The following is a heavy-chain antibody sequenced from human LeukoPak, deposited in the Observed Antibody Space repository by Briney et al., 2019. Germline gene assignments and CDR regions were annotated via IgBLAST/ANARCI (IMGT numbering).Heavy chain of an antibody. D-gene: IGHD3-22*01. Sequence: PGGSLRLSCAASGFTFSSYAMSWVRQAPGKGLEWVSSISGSGSATYYADSVKGRFTISRDNSKNTLYLQMNSLRAEDTAVYYCARGRDYYDSSGYYYGWFDPWGQGTLVTVSS. CDR2: ISGSGSAT. V-gene: IGHV3-23*01. CDR1: GFTFSSYA. J-gene: IGHJ5*02. CDR3: ARGRDYYDSSGYYYGWFDP.